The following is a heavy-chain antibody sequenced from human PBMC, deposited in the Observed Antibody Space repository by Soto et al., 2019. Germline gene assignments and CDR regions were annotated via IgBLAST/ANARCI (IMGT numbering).Heavy chain of an antibody. Sequence: GESLKISCKGSGYSFTSYWIGWVRQMPGKGLEWMGIIYPGDSDTRYSPSFQGQVTISADKSISTAYLQWSSLKASDTAMYYCARRGEYGGFLEWLSNGLFDYWGQGTLVTVSS. J-gene: IGHJ4*02. CDR1: GYSFTSYW. V-gene: IGHV5-51*01. CDR2: IYPGDSDT. D-gene: IGHD3-3*01. CDR3: ARRGEYGGFLEWLSNGLFDY.